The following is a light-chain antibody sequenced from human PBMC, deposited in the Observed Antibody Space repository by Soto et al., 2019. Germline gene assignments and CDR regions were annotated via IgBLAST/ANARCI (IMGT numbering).Light chain of an antibody. V-gene: IGKV1-5*01. CDR1: QSISDW. CDR3: QHYKSYPWT. Sequence: DIQITQSPSTLSASVGDRVTITCRASQSISDWLAWYQQKPGKAPKLLIFDASSLERGVPSKFTGCGSGTEFTLTISILQPDDFATYYCQHYKSYPWTFGQGTKVDI. CDR2: DAS. J-gene: IGKJ1*01.